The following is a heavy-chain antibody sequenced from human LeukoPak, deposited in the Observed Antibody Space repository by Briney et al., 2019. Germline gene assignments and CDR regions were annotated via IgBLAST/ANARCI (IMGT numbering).Heavy chain of an antibody. D-gene: IGHD1-14*01. V-gene: IGHV1-24*01. CDR1: GYMVTKLC. Sequence: ASVKVSCKVSGYMVTKLCMHWVRQAPGKGLEWMGGLNCEYGERIYAQKFQGRVTMTTDTSTSTAYMELRSLRSDDTAVYYCARDGERGTAGFDPWGRGTLVTVSS. CDR2: LNCEYGER. CDR3: ARDGERGTAGFDP. J-gene: IGHJ5*02.